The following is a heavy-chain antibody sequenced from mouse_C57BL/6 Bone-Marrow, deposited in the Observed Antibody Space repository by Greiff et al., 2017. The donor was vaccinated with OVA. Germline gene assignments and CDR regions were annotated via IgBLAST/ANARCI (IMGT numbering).Heavy chain of an antibody. J-gene: IGHJ4*01. CDR2: IDPSDSYT. CDR1: GYTFTSYW. CDR3: ARWGYAMDY. Sequence: VQLQQPGAELVMPGASVKLSCKASGYTFTSYWMHWVKQRPGQGLEWIGEIDPSDSYTNYNQKFKGKSTLTVDKSSSTAYMQLSSLTSEDSAVYYCARWGYAMDYRGQGTSVTVSS. V-gene: IGHV1-69*01.